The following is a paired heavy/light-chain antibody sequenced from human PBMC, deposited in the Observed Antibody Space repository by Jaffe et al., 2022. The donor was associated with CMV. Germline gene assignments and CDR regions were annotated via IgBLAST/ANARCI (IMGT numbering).Heavy chain of an antibody. V-gene: IGHV2-26*01. J-gene: IGHJ3*02. CDR3: VRRTVTTYAFDM. CDR2: IFSNDRK. Sequence: QVTLKESGPVLVKPTETLTLTCTVFGFSLSNGGVGVSWIRQPPGKALEWLAHIFSNDRKSYSTSLKTRLAISKDTSRSQVVLTMTNIDPVDTATYYCVRRTVTTYAFDMWGQGTMVTVSS. CDR1: GFSLSNGGVG. D-gene: IGHD4-17*01.
Light chain of an antibody. J-gene: IGKJ3*01. V-gene: IGKV3-20*01. CDR1: QSVDSSD. CDR2: GAT. CDR3: QQYAGSLFT. Sequence: EIVLTQSPGTLSLSPGERATLSCRASQSVDSSDLAWYQQRPGQAPRLLIYGATSRATGIPDRFSGSGSGTDFTLTISRLEPEDSAVYYCQQYAGSLFTFGPGTKVDIK.